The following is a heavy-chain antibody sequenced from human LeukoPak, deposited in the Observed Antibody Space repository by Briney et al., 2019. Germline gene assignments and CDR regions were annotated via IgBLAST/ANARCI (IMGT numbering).Heavy chain of an antibody. CDR1: GFTFSSYG. CDR3: AKDLVPHYYDSSGYDY. D-gene: IGHD3-22*01. V-gene: IGHV3-30*02. Sequence: GGSLRLSCAASGFTFSSYGMHWVRQAPGKGLEWVAFIRYDGSNKYYADSVKGRFTISRDNSKNTLYLQMNSLRAEDTAVYYCAKDLVPHYYDSSGYDYWGQGTLVTVSS. CDR2: IRYDGSNK. J-gene: IGHJ4*02.